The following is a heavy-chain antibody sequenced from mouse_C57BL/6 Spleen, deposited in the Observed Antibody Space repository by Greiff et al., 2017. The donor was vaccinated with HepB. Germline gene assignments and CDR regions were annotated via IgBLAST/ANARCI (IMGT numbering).Heavy chain of an antibody. D-gene: IGHD2-3*01. CDR1: GYTFTDYY. V-gene: IGHV1-26*01. CDR2: INPNNGGT. Sequence: EVQLQQSGPELVKPGASVKISCKASGYTFTDYYMNWVKQSHGKSLEWIGDINPNNGGTSYNQKFKGKATLTVDKSSSTAYMELRSLTSEDSAVYYCARDMRTGDAMDYWGQGTSVTVSS. CDR3: ARDMRTGDAMDY. J-gene: IGHJ4*01.